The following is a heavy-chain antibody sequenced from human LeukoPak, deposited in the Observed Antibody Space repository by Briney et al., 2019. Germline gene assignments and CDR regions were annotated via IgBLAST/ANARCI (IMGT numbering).Heavy chain of an antibody. D-gene: IGHD2-21*01. CDR2: ISSDGSDT. Sequence: GGSLRLSCAASGFNFASRWMHWVRQVPGKGLVWVSRISSDGSDTTYADSVKGRFTLSRDNSKSTLYLQMFSLRAEDTAVYYCAKDRGPYVAIDNNWFDPWGQGTLVTVSS. CDR3: AKDRGPYVAIDNNWFDP. V-gene: IGHV3-74*01. J-gene: IGHJ5*02. CDR1: GFNFASRW.